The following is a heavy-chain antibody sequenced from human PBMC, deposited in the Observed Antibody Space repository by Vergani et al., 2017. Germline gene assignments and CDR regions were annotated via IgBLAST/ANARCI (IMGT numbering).Heavy chain of an antibody. D-gene: IGHD6-19*01. CDR3: ARPDSGWSVGRAFDI. CDR1: GYSISSGYY. V-gene: IGHV4-38-2*01. J-gene: IGHJ3*02. CDR2: IYHSGST. Sequence: QVQLQESGPGLVKPSETLSLTCAVSGYSISSGYYWGWIRQPPGKGLEWIGSIYHSGSTYYNPSLKSRVTISVDTSKNQFSLKLSSVTAADTVVYYCARPDSGWSVGRAFDIWGQGTMVTVSS.